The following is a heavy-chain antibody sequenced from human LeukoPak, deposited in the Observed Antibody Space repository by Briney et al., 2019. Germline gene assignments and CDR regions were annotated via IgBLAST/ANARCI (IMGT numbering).Heavy chain of an antibody. CDR1: GGSISSYY. Sequence: SETLSLTCTVSGGSISSYYWSWIRQPSRKGLEWIGYIYYSGSTNYNPSLKSRVTISVDTSKNHFSLKLTSVTAADTAVYYCARGLKPFDSWGQGTLVTVSS. J-gene: IGHJ4*02. V-gene: IGHV4-59*01. CDR3: ARGLKPFDS. CDR2: IYYSGST.